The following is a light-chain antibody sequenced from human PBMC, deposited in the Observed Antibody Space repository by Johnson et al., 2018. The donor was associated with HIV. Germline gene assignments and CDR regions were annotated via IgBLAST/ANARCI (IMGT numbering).Light chain of an antibody. V-gene: IGLV1-51*02. Sequence: QSVLTQPPSVSAAPGQRVTISCSGSSSNIGNNYVSWYQQLPGTAPKLLIYENNKRPSGIPDRFSGSKSGTSATLGITGLQPGDEADYYCGIWDTRLSTGGVFGTGTKVTVL. CDR1: SSNIGNNY. J-gene: IGLJ1*01. CDR2: ENN. CDR3: GIWDTRLSTGGV.